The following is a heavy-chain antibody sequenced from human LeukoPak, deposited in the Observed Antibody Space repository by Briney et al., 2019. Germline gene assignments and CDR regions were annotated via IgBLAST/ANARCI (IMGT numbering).Heavy chain of an antibody. V-gene: IGHV3-15*01. CDR2: IKSKTDGGTT. J-gene: IGHJ5*02. CDR3: TTDPHLGYGSGSYYTLSWFDP. CDR1: GFTFSNAW. Sequence: GGSLRLSCAASGFTFSNAWMSWVRQAPGKGLEWVGRIKSKTDGGTTDYAAPVKGRFTISRDDSKNTLYLQMNSLKTEDTAVYYCTTDPHLGYGSGSYYTLSWFDPWGQGTLVTASS. D-gene: IGHD3-10*01.